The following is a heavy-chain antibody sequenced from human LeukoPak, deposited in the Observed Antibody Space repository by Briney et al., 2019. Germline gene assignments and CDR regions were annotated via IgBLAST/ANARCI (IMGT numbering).Heavy chain of an antibody. J-gene: IGHJ6*02. D-gene: IGHD3-3*01. CDR3: GGDFWSGYIGYYYYYGMDV. V-gene: IGHV3-21*01. Sequence: GGSLGLSCAASGFTFSSYSMNWVRQAPGKGLEWVSSISSSSSYIYYADSVKGRFTISRDNAKNSLYLQMNSLRAEDTAVYYCGGDFWSGYIGYYYYYGMDVWGQGTTVTVSS. CDR1: GFTFSSYS. CDR2: ISSSSSYI.